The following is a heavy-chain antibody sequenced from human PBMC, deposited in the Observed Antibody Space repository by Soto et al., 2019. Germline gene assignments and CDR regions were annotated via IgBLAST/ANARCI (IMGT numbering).Heavy chain of an antibody. CDR3: AQDTYYHDTSGYYTFDY. D-gene: IGHD3-22*01. Sequence: LRLSCAASGLTFSSYGMHWVRQAPGRGLEWVAGISYDGRNKYYVDSVKGRFTISRDNSKNTLDLQMNSLRVEDTAVFYCAQDTYYHDTSGYYTFDYWGQGALVTVSS. CDR1: GLTFSSYG. J-gene: IGHJ4*02. CDR2: ISYDGRNK. V-gene: IGHV3-30*18.